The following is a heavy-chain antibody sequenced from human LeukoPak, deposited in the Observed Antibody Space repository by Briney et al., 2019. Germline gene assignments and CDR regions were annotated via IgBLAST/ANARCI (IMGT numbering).Heavy chain of an antibody. CDR3: ARAPGVVGLYYYMDV. CDR2: IYYSGST. CDR1: GGSISSYY. V-gene: IGHV4-39*07. J-gene: IGHJ6*03. D-gene: IGHD2-2*01. Sequence: SETLSLTCTVSGGSISSYYWGWIRQPPGKGLEWIGSIYYSGSTYYNPSLKSRVTISVDTSKNQFSLKLSSVTAADTAVYYCARAPGVVGLYYYMDVWGKGTTVTVSS.